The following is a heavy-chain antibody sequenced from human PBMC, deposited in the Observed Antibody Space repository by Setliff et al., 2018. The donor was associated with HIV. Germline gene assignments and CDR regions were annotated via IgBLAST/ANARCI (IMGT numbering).Heavy chain of an antibody. V-gene: IGHV1-46*01. CDR1: GYKFTSYY. CDR2: INPSIVST. J-gene: IGHJ4*02. CDR3: ARAGAVMTAHFDF. Sequence: ASVKVSCKASGYKFTSYYIHWVRQAPGQGLEWMGIINPSIVSTTYAEKFQGRVAMTRDTSTGTVYMELRRLISDDTAVYYCARAGAVMTAHFDFWGQGTLVTVSS. D-gene: IGHD2-21*02.